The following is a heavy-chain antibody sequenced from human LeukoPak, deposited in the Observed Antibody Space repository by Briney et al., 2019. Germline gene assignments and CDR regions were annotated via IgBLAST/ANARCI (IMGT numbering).Heavy chain of an antibody. V-gene: IGHV1-69*13. CDR2: IIPIFGTA. Sequence: SVKVSCKASGGTFSSYAISWVRQAPGQGHEWMGGIIPIFGTANYAQKFQGRVTITADVSTSTAYMELSSLRSEDTAVYYCARTRSGYVFPLDYWGQGTLVTVSS. D-gene: IGHD5-12*01. J-gene: IGHJ4*02. CDR1: GGTFSSYA. CDR3: ARTRSGYVFPLDY.